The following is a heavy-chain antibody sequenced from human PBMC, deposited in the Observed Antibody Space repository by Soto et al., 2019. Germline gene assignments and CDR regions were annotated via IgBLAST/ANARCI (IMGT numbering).Heavy chain of an antibody. D-gene: IGHD3-3*01. CDR1: GGSISSGGYY. CDR3: ARDITIFGVVSPPGMDV. J-gene: IGHJ6*02. Sequence: PSETLSLTCTVSGGSISSGGYYWSWIRQHPGKGLEWIGYIYYSGSTYYNPSLKSRVTISVDTSKNQFSLKLSSVTAADTAVYYCARDITIFGVVSPPGMDVWGQGTTVTAP. CDR2: IYYSGST. V-gene: IGHV4-31*03.